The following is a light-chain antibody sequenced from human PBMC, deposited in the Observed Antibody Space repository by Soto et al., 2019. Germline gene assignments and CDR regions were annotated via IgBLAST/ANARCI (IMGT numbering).Light chain of an antibody. J-gene: IGKJ2*01. CDR3: QQSVKSTYP. Sequence: EILLTQSPGTLSLSPGERATLSCSASQTVSSSYLAWYQQKHGQAPRLLVYGASTRHTVIADRFIGSGSGTDFTLPISRLETEHFAVLYCQQSVKSTYPFGQGNNVEIQ. CDR1: QTVSSSY. V-gene: IGKV3-20*01. CDR2: GAS.